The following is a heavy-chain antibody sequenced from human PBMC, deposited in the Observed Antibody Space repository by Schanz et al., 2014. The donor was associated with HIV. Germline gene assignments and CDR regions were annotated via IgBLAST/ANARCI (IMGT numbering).Heavy chain of an antibody. CDR1: GFTFSTFG. CDR2: ISYDGSKK. Sequence: QVQLVESGGGVVQPGKSLRLSCVASGFTFSTFGMHWVRQAPGKGLECVAVISYDGSKKYYADSVKGRFTISRDNSKNTLFLQMNSLRAEDTAMYYCAAGLIRYFFDYWGQGTLVTVSS. CDR3: AAGLIRYFFDY. V-gene: IGHV3-30*03. J-gene: IGHJ4*02. D-gene: IGHD2-21*01.